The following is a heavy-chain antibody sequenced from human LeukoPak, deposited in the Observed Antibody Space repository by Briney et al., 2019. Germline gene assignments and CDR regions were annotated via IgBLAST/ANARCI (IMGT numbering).Heavy chain of an antibody. D-gene: IGHD3-22*01. CDR1: GFTFSSYW. CDR3: ARDAERYTDGGGRPYYYDSSGYFPDY. J-gene: IGHJ4*02. Sequence: HPGGSLRLSCAASGFTFSSYWMSWVRQAPGKGLEWVANIKQDGSEKYYVDSVKGRFTISRDNAKNTLYLQMNSLRAEDTAVYYCARDAERYTDGGGRPYYYDSSGYFPDYWGQGTLVTVSS. V-gene: IGHV3-7*01. CDR2: IKQDGSEK.